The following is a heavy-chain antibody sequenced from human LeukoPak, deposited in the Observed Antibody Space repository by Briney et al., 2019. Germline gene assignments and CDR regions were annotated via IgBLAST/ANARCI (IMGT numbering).Heavy chain of an antibody. CDR1: GYTFTSYG. CDR3: ARGTMVRGVIVESDY. CDR2: ISAYNGNT. Sequence: ASVKVSCKASGYTFTSYGISWVRQAPGQGLEWMGWISAYNGNTNYAQKLQGRVTMTTDTSTSTAYTELRSLRTDDTAVYYCARGTMVRGVIVESDYWGQGTLVTVSS. J-gene: IGHJ4*02. D-gene: IGHD3-10*01. V-gene: IGHV1-18*01.